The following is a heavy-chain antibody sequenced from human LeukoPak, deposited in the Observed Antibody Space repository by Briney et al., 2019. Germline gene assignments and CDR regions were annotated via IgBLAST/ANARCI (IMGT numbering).Heavy chain of an antibody. D-gene: IGHD2-2*01. CDR3: ARRLTQYDCFDP. Sequence: SQTLSLTCAISGDNFSSKSAAWNWIRQSPSRGLEWLGRTYYRSTWYNDYAVSVRGRITVNPDTSKNQFSLHLNSVTPEDTAVYYCARRLTQYDCFDPWGQGILVTVSS. J-gene: IGHJ5*02. CDR2: TYYRSTWYN. CDR1: GDNFSSKSAA. V-gene: IGHV6-1*01.